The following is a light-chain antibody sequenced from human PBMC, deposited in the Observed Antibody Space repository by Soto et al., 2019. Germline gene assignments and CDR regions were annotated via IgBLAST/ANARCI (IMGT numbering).Light chain of an antibody. V-gene: IGLV1-44*01. Sequence: QSVLTQPPSASGPPGQRVTISCSGSSSNVGSNSVNWYQHFPGTAPKVLIYRSTQRPSGVPDRVSGSKSGTSASLAITGLQSEDEADYNFAAWDDSLYGVVFGGGTKLTVL. J-gene: IGLJ3*02. CDR1: SSNVGSNS. CDR2: RST. CDR3: AAWDDSLYGVV.